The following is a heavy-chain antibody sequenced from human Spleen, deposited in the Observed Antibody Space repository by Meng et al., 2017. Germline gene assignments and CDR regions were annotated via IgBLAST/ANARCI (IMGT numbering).Heavy chain of an antibody. J-gene: IGHJ5*02. CDR2: INTNTGNP. Sequence: QVQLVQSGSELKKPGALSKISCKASGYTFSSYFLNWVRQAPGQGLEWMGWINTNTGNPTYARGFTGRFVFSLDTSVSTAYLQISSLKAEDTAVYYCARVGSSSARYWLDHWGKGTLVTVSS. D-gene: IGHD6-13*01. V-gene: IGHV7-4-1*02. CDR1: GYTFSSYF. CDR3: ARVGSSSARYWLDH.